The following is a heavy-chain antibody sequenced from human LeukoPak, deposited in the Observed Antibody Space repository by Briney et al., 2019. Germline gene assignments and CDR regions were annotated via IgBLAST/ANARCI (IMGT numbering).Heavy chain of an antibody. CDR3: ARGLHCGGDCIDY. Sequence: SVKVSCKASGGTFSSYAISWVRQAPGQGLEWMGRIIPIFGIANYAQKFQGRVTITADKSTSTAYMELSRLRSDDTAVYYCARGLHCGGDCIDYWGQGTLVTVSS. J-gene: IGHJ4*02. CDR1: GGTFSSYA. CDR2: IIPIFGIA. D-gene: IGHD2-21*02. V-gene: IGHV1-69*04.